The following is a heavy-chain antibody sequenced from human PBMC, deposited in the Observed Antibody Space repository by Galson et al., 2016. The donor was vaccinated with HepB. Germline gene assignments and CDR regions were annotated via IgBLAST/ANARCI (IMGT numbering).Heavy chain of an antibody. Sequence: TLSLTCAVSGGSISSGGYSWSWIRQPPGKGLEWIGYIYHTGSTYYNPSLKSRVTISVDRSKNQFSLKLSSVTAAYTAVYYCARDSGQLWSYYFDYWGQGTLVTVSS. J-gene: IGHJ4*02. D-gene: IGHD1-1*01. CDR2: IYHTGST. CDR1: GGSISSGGYS. CDR3: ARDSGQLWSYYFDY. V-gene: IGHV4-30-2*01.